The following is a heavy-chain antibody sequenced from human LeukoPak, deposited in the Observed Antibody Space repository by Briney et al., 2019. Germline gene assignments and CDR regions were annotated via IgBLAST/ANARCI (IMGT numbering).Heavy chain of an antibody. CDR1: GGSISSGNW. D-gene: IGHD1-26*01. J-gene: IGHJ4*02. V-gene: IGHV4-4*02. CDR3: ARQNIGIVGPTYYFDY. Sequence: SETLSLTCAVSGGSISSGNWWSWVRQPPGKGLEWIGEIYHSGSTNYDPSLKSRVTISLDKSKNQFSLKLSSVTAADTAVYYCARQNIGIVGPTYYFDYWGQGTLVTVSS. CDR2: IYHSGST.